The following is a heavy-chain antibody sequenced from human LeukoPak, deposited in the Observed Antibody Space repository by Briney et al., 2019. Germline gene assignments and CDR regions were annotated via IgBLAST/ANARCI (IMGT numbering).Heavy chain of an antibody. Sequence: GGSLRLSCAVSGFTVSSNYMSWVRHAPGKGLEWVSAISSGGNTYFADSVKGRFTISRDNSKNTLYLQMNSLRVDDTAVYYCARADGTGGPLDYWGQGTLVTVSS. CDR2: ISSGGNT. CDR1: GFTVSSNY. CDR3: ARADGTGGPLDY. V-gene: IGHV3-53*01. D-gene: IGHD3/OR15-3a*01. J-gene: IGHJ4*02.